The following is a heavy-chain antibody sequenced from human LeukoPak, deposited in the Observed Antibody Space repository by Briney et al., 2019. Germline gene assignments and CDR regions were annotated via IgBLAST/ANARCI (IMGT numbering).Heavy chain of an antibody. Sequence: PSETLSLTCTVSGGSISSYYWSWIRQPPGKGLERIGYIYYSGSTNYNPSLKSRVTISVDTSKNQFSLKLSSVTAADTAVYYCARHADYDFWSGYYMPTPFDYLGQGTLVTVSS. V-gene: IGHV4-59*08. D-gene: IGHD3-3*01. CDR1: GGSISSYY. CDR3: ARHADYDFWSGYYMPTPFDY. CDR2: IYYSGST. J-gene: IGHJ4*02.